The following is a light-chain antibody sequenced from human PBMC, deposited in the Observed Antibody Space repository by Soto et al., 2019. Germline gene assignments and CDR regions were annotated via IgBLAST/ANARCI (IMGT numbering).Light chain of an antibody. J-gene: IGKJ1*01. Sequence: EIVLTQSPATLSASPGERVTLSCRASQFVSSRLAWYQQRPGQVPRLLIYDTSTRALGISARFSGSGSGTEFTLTISSLQPDDFASYYCQHYNSYSEAFGQGTKVDIK. CDR2: DTS. CDR1: QFVSSR. CDR3: QHYNSYSEA. V-gene: IGKV3-15*01.